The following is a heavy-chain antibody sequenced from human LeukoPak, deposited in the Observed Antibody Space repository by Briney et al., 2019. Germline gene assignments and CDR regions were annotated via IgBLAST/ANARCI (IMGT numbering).Heavy chain of an antibody. V-gene: IGHV3-23*01. J-gene: IGHJ4*02. CDR3: AKGTFDWSFPLYFDY. CDR2: ISGSGGST. Sequence: GGSLTLSCAASGFTFSSYGMSWVRQSPGKGLEWVSAISGSGGSTYYADSVKGRFTISRDNSKNTPYLQMNSLRVEDTAVYYCAKGTFDWSFPLYFDYWGQGTLVTVSS. D-gene: IGHD3-9*01. CDR1: GFTFSSYG.